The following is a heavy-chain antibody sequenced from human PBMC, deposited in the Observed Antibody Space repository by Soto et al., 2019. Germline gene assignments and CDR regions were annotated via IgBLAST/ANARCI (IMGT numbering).Heavy chain of an antibody. D-gene: IGHD3-22*01. CDR1: GGSISSGDYY. Sequence: QVQLQESGPGLVKPSQTLSLTCTVSGGSISSGDYYWSWIRQPPGQGLEWIGYIYYSGSTYYNPSIKSRVTISVDTSKNQFSLKLSSVTAADTAVYYCARDPRYDSSGYHYFDYWGQGTLVTVSS. V-gene: IGHV4-30-4*01. CDR2: IYYSGST. J-gene: IGHJ4*02. CDR3: ARDPRYDSSGYHYFDY.